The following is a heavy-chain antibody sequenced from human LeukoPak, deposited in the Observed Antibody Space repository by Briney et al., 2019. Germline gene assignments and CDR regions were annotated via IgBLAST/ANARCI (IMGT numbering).Heavy chain of an antibody. J-gene: IGHJ4*02. D-gene: IGHD3-10*01. Sequence: ASVKVSCKVSGYTLTELSMHWVRQAPGKGLEWMGWINPNSGGTNYAQKFQGRVTMTRATSISTAYMELTSLRSDDTAVYYCARGISMVRGVNYWGQGTLVTVSS. CDR2: INPNSGGT. CDR3: ARGISMVRGVNY. CDR1: GYTLTELS. V-gene: IGHV1-2*02.